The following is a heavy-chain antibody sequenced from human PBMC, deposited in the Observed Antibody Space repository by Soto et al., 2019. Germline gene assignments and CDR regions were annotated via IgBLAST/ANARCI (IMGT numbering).Heavy chain of an antibody. D-gene: IGHD3-3*01. CDR2: ISYSGST. Sequence: SETLSLTCTVSGGSLRNYYWSWIRQPPGKGLEWIGYISYSGSTNYSPSLRSLVTISVDTSKNQFSLRLGSVTAADTAVYHCARTFWSGLRLDYYYMDVWGKGTTVTVSS. J-gene: IGHJ6*03. CDR3: ARTFWSGLRLDYYYMDV. CDR1: GGSLRNYY. V-gene: IGHV4-59*12.